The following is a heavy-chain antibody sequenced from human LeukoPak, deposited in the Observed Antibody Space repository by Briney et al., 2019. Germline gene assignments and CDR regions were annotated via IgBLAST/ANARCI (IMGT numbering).Heavy chain of an antibody. V-gene: IGHV3-11*04. CDR3: VRDDETYYYDSSGYFGVNYYYMDV. J-gene: IGHJ6*03. CDR2: ISSSSSTI. CDR1: GFTFSDYY. D-gene: IGHD3-22*01. Sequence: GGSLRLSCAASGFTFSDYYMSWIRQAPGKGLEWVSYISSSSSTIYYADSVKGRFTISRDNAKNSLYLQMNSLRAEDTAVYYCVRDDETYYYDSSGYFGVNYYYMDVWGKGTTVTVSS.